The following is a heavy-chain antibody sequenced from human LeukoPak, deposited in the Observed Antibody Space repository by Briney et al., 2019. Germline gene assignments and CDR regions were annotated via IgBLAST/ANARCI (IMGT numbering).Heavy chain of an antibody. D-gene: IGHD2-2*01. CDR3: AKVVVVPAALDY. Sequence: GGSLRLSCAASGFTFSSYWMHWVRQAPGKGLVWVSHINSDGSSTNYADSVKGRFTISRDNAKNTLYLQMNSLRAEDTAVYYCAKVVVVPAALDYWGQGTLVTVSS. CDR2: INSDGSST. J-gene: IGHJ4*02. CDR1: GFTFSSYW. V-gene: IGHV3-74*01.